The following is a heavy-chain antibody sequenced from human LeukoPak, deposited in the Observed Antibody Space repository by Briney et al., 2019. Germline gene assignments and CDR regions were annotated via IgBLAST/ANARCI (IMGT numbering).Heavy chain of an antibody. CDR1: GFTFSSYA. V-gene: IGHV3-23*01. D-gene: IGHD3-22*01. Sequence: GGSLRLSCAASGFTFSSYAMSWVRQAPGKGLEWVSAISGSGGSTYYADSVKGRFTISRDNSKNTLYLQMNSLRAEDTAVYYCAKDLLKFISHYYDSSGDGDAFDIWGQGTMVTVSS. CDR3: AKDLLKFISHYYDSSGDGDAFDI. CDR2: ISGSGGST. J-gene: IGHJ3*02.